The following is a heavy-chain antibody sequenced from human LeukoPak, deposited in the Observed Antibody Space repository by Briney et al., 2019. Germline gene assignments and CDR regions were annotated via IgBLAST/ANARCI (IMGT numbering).Heavy chain of an antibody. D-gene: IGHD5-18*01. CDR3: GKTTVGYSSGQKPAWPVDY. CDR2: IFGSGGSP. J-gene: IGHJ4*02. Sequence: GGSLRLSCEASGFTFGSHAMYWVRQAPGKGLEWVAGIFGSGGSPHYADPVEGRFTISRDNSRNTVFLQINSLRAEDTAVYYCGKTTVGYSSGQKPAWPVDYWGQGTLVTVSS. V-gene: IGHV3-23*01. CDR1: GFTFGSHA.